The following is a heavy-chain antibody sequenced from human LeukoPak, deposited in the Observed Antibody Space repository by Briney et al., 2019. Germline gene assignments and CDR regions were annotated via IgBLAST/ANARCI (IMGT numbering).Heavy chain of an antibody. V-gene: IGHV1-69*06. D-gene: IGHD1-26*01. CDR1: GYTFTGYY. CDR2: IIPIFGTA. J-gene: IGHJ5*02. CDR3: AIPSGSYHGRFDP. Sequence: SVKVSCKASGYTFTGYYMHWVRQAPGQGLEWMGGIIPIFGTANYAQKFQGRVTITADKSTSTAYMELSSLRSEDTAVYYCAIPSGSYHGRFDPWGQGTLVTVSS.